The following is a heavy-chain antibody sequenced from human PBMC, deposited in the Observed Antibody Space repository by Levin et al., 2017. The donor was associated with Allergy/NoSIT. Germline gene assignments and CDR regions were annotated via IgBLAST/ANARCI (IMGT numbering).Heavy chain of an antibody. J-gene: IGHJ6*02. CDR1: GFTFSDHY. Sequence: GGSLRLSCAASGFTFSDHYMDWVRQAPGKGLEWVGRTRNKANSYTTEYAASVKGRFTISRDDSKNSLYLQMNSLKTEDTAVYYCARERYYDFWSGFSDGMDGWGQGTTVTVSS. D-gene: IGHD3-3*01. V-gene: IGHV3-72*01. CDR3: ARERYYDFWSGFSDGMDG. CDR2: TRNKANSYTT.